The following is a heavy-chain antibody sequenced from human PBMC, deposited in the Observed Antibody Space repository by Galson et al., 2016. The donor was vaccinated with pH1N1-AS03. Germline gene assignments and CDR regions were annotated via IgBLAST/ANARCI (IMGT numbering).Heavy chain of an antibody. D-gene: IGHD3-22*01. J-gene: IGHJ6*02. CDR1: GFSLNDAGVG. Sequence: PALVKPTQTLTLTCSVSGFSLNDAGVGVSWIRQPPGKALEWLAHIFSNDEKAYNPSLNSRLTLSRDASRSQVVLTMTNMDAVDTATYFCAQLPRNFDSRGFYSLDGMGVWGQGTTVTVPS. CDR2: IFSNDEK. CDR3: AQLPRNFDSRGFYSLDGMGV. V-gene: IGHV2-26*01.